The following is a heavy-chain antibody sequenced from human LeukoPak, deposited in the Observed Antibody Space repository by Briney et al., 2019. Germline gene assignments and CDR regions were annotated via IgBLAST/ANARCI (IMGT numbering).Heavy chain of an antibody. Sequence: SETLSLTCTVSGGSISSGDYYWSWIRQPPGKGLEWIGYIYYSGSTNYNPSLKSRVTISVDTSKNQFSLKLSSVTAADTAVYYCARLTTGYSSSWYTFDIWGQGTMVTVSS. V-gene: IGHV4-61*08. D-gene: IGHD6-13*01. J-gene: IGHJ3*02. CDR2: IYYSGST. CDR1: GGSISSGDYY. CDR3: ARLTTGYSSSWYTFDI.